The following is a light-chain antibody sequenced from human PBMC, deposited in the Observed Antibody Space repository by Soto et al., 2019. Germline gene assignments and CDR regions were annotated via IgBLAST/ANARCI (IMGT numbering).Light chain of an antibody. CDR3: QQYCSSPP. CDR2: DTA. J-gene: IGKJ1*01. V-gene: IGKV3-20*01. CDR1: QSVSSSY. Sequence: EIGLKKSLVALSLSQGERATLSCRASQSVSSSYLAWYQQKPGQAPSLLIYDTAFRATGIPDRFSGSGSGTDFTLTIIRLDPDDFPVYYCQQYCSSPPFGQGAKVAIK.